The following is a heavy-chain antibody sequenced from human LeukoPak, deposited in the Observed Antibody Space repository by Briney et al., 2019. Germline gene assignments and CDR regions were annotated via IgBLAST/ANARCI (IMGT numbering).Heavy chain of an antibody. CDR2: ISWNSGSI. CDR1: GFTFDDYA. V-gene: IGHV3-9*01. J-gene: IGHJ2*01. Sequence: GRSLRLSCAAFGFTFDDYAMHWVRQAPGKGLEWVSSISWNSGSIGHADSVKGRFTISRDNAKNSLYLQMNSLRAEDTALYYCAKARGSNWPRYFDLWGRGTLITVSS. D-gene: IGHD6-13*01. CDR3: AKARGSNWPRYFDL.